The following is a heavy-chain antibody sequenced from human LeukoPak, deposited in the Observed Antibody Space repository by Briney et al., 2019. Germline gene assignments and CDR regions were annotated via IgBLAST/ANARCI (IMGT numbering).Heavy chain of an antibody. CDR2: IYTSGST. V-gene: IGHV4-61*02. Sequence: SETLSLTCTVSGGSISSSSYYWSWIRQPAGKGLEWIGRIYTSGSTNYNPSLKSRVTISVDTSKNQFSLKLSSVTAADTAVYYCATDYYGSGQYGNYWGQGTLVTVSS. CDR3: ATDYYGSGQYGNY. CDR1: GGSISSSSYY. J-gene: IGHJ4*02. D-gene: IGHD3-10*01.